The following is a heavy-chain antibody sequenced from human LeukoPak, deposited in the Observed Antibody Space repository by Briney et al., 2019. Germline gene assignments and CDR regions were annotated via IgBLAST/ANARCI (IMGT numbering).Heavy chain of an antibody. CDR3: ARAVGSTSPLTGRYMDV. CDR2: IYTSGST. D-gene: IGHD2-2*01. J-gene: IGHJ6*03. CDR1: GGSISSGSYY. V-gene: IGHV4-61*02. Sequence: SETLSLTCTVSGGSISSGSYYWSWIRQPAGKGLEWIGRIYTSGSTNYNPSLKSRVTISVDTSKNQFSLKLSSVTAADTAVYYCARAVGSTSPLTGRYMDVWGKGTTVTVSS.